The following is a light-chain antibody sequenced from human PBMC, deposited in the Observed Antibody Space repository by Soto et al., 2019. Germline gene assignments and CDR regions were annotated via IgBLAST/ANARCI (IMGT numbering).Light chain of an antibody. Sequence: DILMAQSPSSLSASVGDRVTITCQASQDISKYLNWYQQKPGKAPKLLICDTSNLETGVPSRFTGSRSGTDFTLTISSLQSEDIATYYCQQYHSLPRTFGQGTKVEIK. J-gene: IGKJ1*01. CDR2: DTS. CDR3: QQYHSLPRT. V-gene: IGKV1-33*01. CDR1: QDISKY.